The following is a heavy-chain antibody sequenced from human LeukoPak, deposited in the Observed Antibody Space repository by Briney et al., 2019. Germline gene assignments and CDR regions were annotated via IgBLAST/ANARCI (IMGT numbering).Heavy chain of an antibody. Sequence: SETLSLTCTVSGGSVSSYYWGWIRQPPGKGLEWIGSIYYSGSTYYNPSLKSRVTISVDTSKNQFSLKLSSVTAADTAVYYCARPPLMDVWGQGTTVTVSS. CDR3: ARPPLMDV. J-gene: IGHJ6*02. CDR1: GGSVSSYY. CDR2: IYYSGST. V-gene: IGHV4-39*01.